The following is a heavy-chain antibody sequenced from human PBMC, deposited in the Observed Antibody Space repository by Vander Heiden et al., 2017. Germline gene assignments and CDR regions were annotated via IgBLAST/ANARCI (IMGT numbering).Heavy chain of an antibody. CDR3: ARVRYGSGKGEIDY. V-gene: IGHV3-53*01. Sequence: EVQQVEFGGGLIVPGGFLRPSCAASGFTVSSNYMSWVRQAPGKGLEWVSVIYSDGSTYYADSVKGRFTISRDNSKNTLYFQMNSLRAEDTAVYYCARVRYGSGKGEIDYWGQGTLVTVSS. D-gene: IGHD3-10*01. J-gene: IGHJ4*02. CDR1: GFTVSSNY. CDR2: IYSDGST.